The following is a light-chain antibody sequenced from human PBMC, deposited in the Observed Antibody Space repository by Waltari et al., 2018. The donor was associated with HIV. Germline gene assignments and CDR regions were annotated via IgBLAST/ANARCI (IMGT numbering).Light chain of an antibody. V-gene: IGLV2-11*01. CDR2: DVS. CDR3: CSYAGRDTFVL. Sequence: QSALTQPRSVSGSPGQSVTISCTGSSSDVGKFDYVSWYQYHPAKAPKVMIFDVSKRPSGVPDRFSGSKSGNTASLTISGLQAEDEADYYCCSYAGRDTFVLFGGGTKLIVL. J-gene: IGLJ2*01. CDR1: SSDVGKFDY.